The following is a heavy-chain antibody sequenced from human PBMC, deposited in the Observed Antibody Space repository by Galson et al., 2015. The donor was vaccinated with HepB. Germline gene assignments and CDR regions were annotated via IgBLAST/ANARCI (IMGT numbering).Heavy chain of an antibody. D-gene: IGHD1-26*01. CDR1: GFTFSSYA. CDR3: ARESEPGRDYYGMDV. J-gene: IGHJ6*02. V-gene: IGHV3-30-3*01. CDR2: ISYDGSNK. Sequence: SLRLSCAASGFTFSSYAMHWVRQAPGKGLEWVAVISYDGSNKYYADSVKGRFTISRDNSKNTLYLQMNSLRAEDTAVYYCARESEPGRDYYGMDVWGQGTTVTVSS.